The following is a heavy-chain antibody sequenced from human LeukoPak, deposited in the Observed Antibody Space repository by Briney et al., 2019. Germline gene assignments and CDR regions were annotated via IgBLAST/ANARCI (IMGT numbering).Heavy chain of an antibody. J-gene: IGHJ4*02. CDR3: ARDRRAYSSSWSPHYFDY. D-gene: IGHD6-13*01. CDR1: GFTFSSYA. CDR2: IKQDGSEK. Sequence: PGGSLRLSCAASGFTFSSYAMSWVRQAPGKGLEWVANIKQDGSEKYYVDSVKGRFTISRDNAKNSLYLQMNSLRAEDTAVYYCARDRRAYSSSWSPHYFDYWGQGTLVTVSS. V-gene: IGHV3-7*01.